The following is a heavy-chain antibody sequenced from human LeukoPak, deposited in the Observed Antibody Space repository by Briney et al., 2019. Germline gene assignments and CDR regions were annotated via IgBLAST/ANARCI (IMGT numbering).Heavy chain of an antibody. V-gene: IGHV3-30*04. CDR3: AKGRIVGASLCEY. Sequence: PGGSLRLSCAASGFTFSSYAMHWVRQAPGKGLEWVAVISYDGSNKYYADSVKGRFTISRDTSKNTVFLQMNNLRAEDTAVYYCAKGRIVGASLCEYWGQGTLVTVSS. CDR1: GFTFSSYA. D-gene: IGHD1-26*01. CDR2: ISYDGSNK. J-gene: IGHJ4*02.